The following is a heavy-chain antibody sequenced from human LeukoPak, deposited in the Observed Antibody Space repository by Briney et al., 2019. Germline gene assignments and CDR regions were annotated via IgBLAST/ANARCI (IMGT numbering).Heavy chain of an antibody. CDR1: GGSISTDGYY. CDR2: IYHSGST. J-gene: IGHJ3*02. Sequence: SETLSLTCTVSGGSISTDGYYWSWIRQPPGKGLEWIGYIYHSGSTYCNPSLKSRVTISVDTSKNQFSLKLSSVTAADTAVYYCARSIAVAGASPKDAFNIWGQGTMVTVSS. CDR3: ARSIAVAGASPKDAFNI. V-gene: IGHV4-30-2*01. D-gene: IGHD6-19*01.